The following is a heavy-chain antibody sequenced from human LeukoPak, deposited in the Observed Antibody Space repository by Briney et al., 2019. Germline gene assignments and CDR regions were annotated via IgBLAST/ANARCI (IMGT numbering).Heavy chain of an antibody. CDR2: ISSSSSYI. V-gene: IGHV3-21*01. CDR3: ARVGAAITPFDY. J-gene: IGHJ4*02. CDR1: GFTFSSYS. Sequence: GGSLRLSCAASGFTFSSYSMNWVLQAPGKGLEWVSSISSSSSYIYYADSVKGRYTISRDNAKNSLYLQMNSLRAEDTAVYYCARVGAAITPFDYWGQGTLVTVSS. D-gene: IGHD1-26*01.